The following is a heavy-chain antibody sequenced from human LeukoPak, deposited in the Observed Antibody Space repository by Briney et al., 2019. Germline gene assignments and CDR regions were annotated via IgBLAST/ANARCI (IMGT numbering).Heavy chain of an antibody. D-gene: IGHD6-13*01. V-gene: IGHV4-4*07. Sequence: SETLSLTCTVSGGSISSYYWSWIRQPAGKGLEWIGRSETSGNTNYKPSLKSRVTMSVDTSKNQLSLKLSSVTAADTAVYYCARVSSSWYQDWYFDLWGRGTLVTVSS. CDR3: ARVSSSWYQDWYFDL. J-gene: IGHJ2*01. CDR1: GGSISSYY. CDR2: SETSGNT.